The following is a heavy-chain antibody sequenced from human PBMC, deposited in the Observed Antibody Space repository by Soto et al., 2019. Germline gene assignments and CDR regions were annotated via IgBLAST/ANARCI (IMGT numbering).Heavy chain of an antibody. CDR2: INYSGST. CDR1: GDSISSSSYY. CDR3: ARDSEEAGTRNNWFDP. J-gene: IGHJ5*02. Sequence: PSETLSLTCTFSGDSISSSSYYWGWIRQPPGKGLEWIGNINYSGSTYYNPSLQSRVTTSVDTSKNQFSLKLSSVTAADTAVYYCARDSEEAGTRNNWFDPWGQGTLVTVSS. V-gene: IGHV4-39*07. D-gene: IGHD6-19*01.